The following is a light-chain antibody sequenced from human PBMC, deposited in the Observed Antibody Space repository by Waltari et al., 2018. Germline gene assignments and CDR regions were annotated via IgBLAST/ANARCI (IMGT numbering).Light chain of an antibody. CDR2: DVT. CDR3: CSYAGIWV. V-gene: IGLV2-11*01. CDR1: GSDVGDFNS. J-gene: IGLJ3*02. Sequence: QSALTQPRSVSGSPGQSVTISCAGTGSDVGDFNSVSWYQQHPGKAPNLVIFDVTKRPSGVPDRFSGSKSGTSASLTVSGLQAEDEADYYCCSYAGIWVFGGGTKLTVL.